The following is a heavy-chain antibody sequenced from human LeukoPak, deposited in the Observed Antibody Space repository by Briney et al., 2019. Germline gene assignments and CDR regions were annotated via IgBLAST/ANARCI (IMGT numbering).Heavy chain of an antibody. V-gene: IGHV3-74*01. CDR3: ARAELHYDFWSGYYYFDY. J-gene: IGHJ4*02. CDR2: INTDGSST. CDR1: GFTFSSYW. D-gene: IGHD3-3*01. Sequence: GGSQRLSCAASGFTFSSYWMHWVRQAPGKGLVWVSRINTDGSSTSYADSVKGRFTISRDNTKNTLYLQMNSLRAEDTAVYYCARAELHYDFWSGYYYFDYWGQGTLVTVSS.